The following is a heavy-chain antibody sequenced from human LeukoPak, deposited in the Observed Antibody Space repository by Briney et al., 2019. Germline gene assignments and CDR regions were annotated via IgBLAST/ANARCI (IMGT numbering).Heavy chain of an antibody. Sequence: GGSLRLSCAASGFTFSNYWMHWVRQAPGKGLVWVSRINSDGSSTSYADSVKGRFTISRDNAKNTLYLQMNSLRAEDTAVYYCARELMDFYYYYGMDVWGQGTTVTVSS. D-gene: IGHD3-10*01. CDR2: INSDGSST. CDR3: ARELMDFYYYYGMDV. V-gene: IGHV3-74*01. CDR1: GFTFSNYW. J-gene: IGHJ6*02.